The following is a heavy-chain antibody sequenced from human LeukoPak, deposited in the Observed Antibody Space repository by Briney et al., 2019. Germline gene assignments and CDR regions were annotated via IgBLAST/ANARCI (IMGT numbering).Heavy chain of an antibody. V-gene: IGHV4-30-2*01. CDR1: GGSISSGGYS. CDR3: ARGPSIYHGSYPLWYFDY. Sequence: SETLSLTCAVSGGSISSGGYSWSWIRQAPGKGLEWIGYIYHSGSTYYNPSLKSRVTISVDRSKNQFSLKLSSVTAADTAVYYCARGPSIYHGSYPLWYFDYWGQGTLVTVSS. J-gene: IGHJ4*02. D-gene: IGHD1-26*01. CDR2: IYHSGST.